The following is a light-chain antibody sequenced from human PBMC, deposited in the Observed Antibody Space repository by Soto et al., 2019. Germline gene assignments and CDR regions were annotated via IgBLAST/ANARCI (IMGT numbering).Light chain of an antibody. Sequence: VLSPSPGTLSLSPGARATFSCRASESLDSRSLVWYQHKSGQAPRFLIYEASNRAAGIPARFSGSGSGTDFTLTITSLEPEDFAFYYCHQRQRWPLTFGQGTKVDIK. CDR1: ESLDSRS. J-gene: IGKJ1*01. CDR2: EAS. V-gene: IGKV3-11*01. CDR3: HQRQRWPLT.